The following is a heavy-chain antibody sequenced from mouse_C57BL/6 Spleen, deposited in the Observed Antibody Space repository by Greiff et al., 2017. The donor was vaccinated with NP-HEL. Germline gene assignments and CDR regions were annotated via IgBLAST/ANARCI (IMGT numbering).Heavy chain of an antibody. CDR1: GYTFTDYE. V-gene: IGHV1-15*01. CDR3: TRGDSHDY. D-gene: IGHD3-3*01. Sequence: QVQLQQSGAELVRPGASVTLSCKASGYTFTDYEMHWVKQTPVHGLEWIGAIDPETGGTAYNQKFKGKAILTVDKSSSTAYMELRSLTSEDSAVYYGTRGDSHDYWGQGTTLTVSS. J-gene: IGHJ2*01. CDR2: IDPETGGT.